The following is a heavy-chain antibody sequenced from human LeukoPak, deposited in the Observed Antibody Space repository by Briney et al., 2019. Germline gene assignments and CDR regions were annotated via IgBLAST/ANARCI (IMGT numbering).Heavy chain of an antibody. CDR3: ARAAPVVAATSNWFDP. CDR1: GGSISSSSYY. CDR2: IYYSGST. Sequence: SETLSLTCTVSGGSISSSSYYWGWIRQPPGKGLEWIGSIYYSGSTYYNPSLKSRVTISVDTSKNQFSLKLSSVTAADTAVYYCARAAPVVAATSNWFDPWGQGTLVTVSS. D-gene: IGHD2-15*01. V-gene: IGHV4-39*07. J-gene: IGHJ5*02.